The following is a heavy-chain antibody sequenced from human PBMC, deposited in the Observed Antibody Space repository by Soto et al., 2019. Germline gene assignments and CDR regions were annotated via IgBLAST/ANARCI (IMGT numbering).Heavy chain of an antibody. D-gene: IGHD2-15*01. V-gene: IGHV4-34*01. CDR2: INHSGST. CDR3: GRARWGMDV. CDR1: GGSFSGYY. J-gene: IGHJ6*04. Sequence: SETLSLTCAVYGGSFSGYYWSWIRQPPGKGLEWIGEINHSGSTNYNPSLKSRVTISVDTSKNQFSLKLSSVTAADTAVYYCGRARWGMDVWGKGTTVTVPS.